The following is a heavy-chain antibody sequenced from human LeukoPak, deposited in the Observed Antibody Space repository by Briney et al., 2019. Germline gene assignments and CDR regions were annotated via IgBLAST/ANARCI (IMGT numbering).Heavy chain of an antibody. V-gene: IGHV5-51*01. CDR1: GYSFTSYW. J-gene: IGHJ5*02. D-gene: IGHD3-9*01. Sequence: GESLQISCKGSGYSFTSYWIGWVRQMPGKGLEWMGIIYPGDSDTRYSPSFQGQVTISADKSISTAYLQWSSLKASDTAMYYCARSERYFDWLKGFDPWGQGTLVTVSS. CDR2: IYPGDSDT. CDR3: ARSERYFDWLKGFDP.